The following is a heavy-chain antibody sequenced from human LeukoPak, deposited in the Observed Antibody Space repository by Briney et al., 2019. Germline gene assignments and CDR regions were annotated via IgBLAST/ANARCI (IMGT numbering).Heavy chain of an antibody. Sequence: GGSLRLSCAASGFSFSSNEMNWVRQAPGKGLEWISYISRSGSVIYYAESVKGRFTISRDNARNSLFLQMNSLRADDTSVYYCARESGVTLLRGSLNVWGKGTTVTISS. CDR2: ISRSGSVI. CDR1: GFSFSSNE. V-gene: IGHV3-48*03. D-gene: IGHD3-10*01. J-gene: IGHJ6*04. CDR3: ARESGVTLLRGSLNV.